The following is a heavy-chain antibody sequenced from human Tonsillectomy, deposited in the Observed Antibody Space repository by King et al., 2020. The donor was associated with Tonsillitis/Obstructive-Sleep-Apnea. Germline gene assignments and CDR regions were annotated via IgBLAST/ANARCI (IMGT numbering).Heavy chain of an antibody. CDR1: GFTFSSYE. CDR3: ARGSPYTIFGVVIIPYYYYGMDV. D-gene: IGHD3-3*01. CDR2: ISSSGSAI. Sequence: VQLVESGGGLVQPGGSLRLSCAASGFTFSSYEMNWVRQAPGKGLEWVSYISSSGSAIYYADSVKGRFTISRDNAKNSLYLQMNSLRAEDTAVYYCARGSPYTIFGVVIIPYYYYGMDVCGQGTPVTVSS. J-gene: IGHJ6*02. V-gene: IGHV3-48*03.